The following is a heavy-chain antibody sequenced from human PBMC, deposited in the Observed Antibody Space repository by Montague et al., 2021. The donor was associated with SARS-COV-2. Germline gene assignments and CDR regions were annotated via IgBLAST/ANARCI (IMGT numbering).Heavy chain of an antibody. Sequence: SETLSLTCEVSGGSMSGYYWTWIRQSPGKGLEWIGYVHYTGSTKYNPSLKTRVSLSLDTPKNHFSLHLSSETAADTAIYFCARAQNTCFIANCVNYFDVWGLGALVTVSS. J-gene: IGHJ4*02. CDR1: GGSMSGYY. CDR3: ARAQNTCFIANCVNYFDV. V-gene: IGHV4-59*01. CDR2: VHYTGST. D-gene: IGHD1-1*01.